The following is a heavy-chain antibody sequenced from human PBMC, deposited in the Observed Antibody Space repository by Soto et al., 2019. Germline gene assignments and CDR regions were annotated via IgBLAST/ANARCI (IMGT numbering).Heavy chain of an antibody. CDR3: ATINYYDSQFGPWGAGRGWFDP. CDR1: GYTLTELS. CDR2: FDPEDGET. Sequence: ASVKVSCKVSGYTLTELSMHWVRQAPGKGLEWMGGFDPEDGETIYAQKFQGRVTMTEDTSTDTAYMELSSLRSEDTAVYYCATINYYDSQFGPWGAGRGWFDPWVQGTLVTVSS. J-gene: IGHJ5*02. V-gene: IGHV1-24*01. D-gene: IGHD3-22*01.